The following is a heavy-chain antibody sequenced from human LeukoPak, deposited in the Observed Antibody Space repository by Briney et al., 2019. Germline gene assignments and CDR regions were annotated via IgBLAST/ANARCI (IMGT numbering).Heavy chain of an antibody. CDR2: IIPILGIA. V-gene: IGHV1-69*04. J-gene: IGHJ5*02. D-gene: IGHD6-13*01. Sequence: SVKVSFTAAGGTFSSYAISWVRQAPGQGLEWMGRIIPILGIANYAQKFQGRVTITADKSTSTAYMELSSLRSEDTAVYYCVWAAAGKGWFDPWGQGTLVTVSS. CDR3: VWAAAGKGWFDP. CDR1: GGTFSSYA.